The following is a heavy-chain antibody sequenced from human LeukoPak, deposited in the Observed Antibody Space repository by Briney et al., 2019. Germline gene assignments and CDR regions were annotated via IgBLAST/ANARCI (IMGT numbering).Heavy chain of an antibody. CDR2: ISAYNGNT. Sequence: GASVKVSCKASGYTFTSYGISWVRQAPGQGLEWMEWISAYNGNTNYAQKLQGRVTMTTDTSTSTAYMELRSLRSDDTAVYYCARDQDILTGLDAFDIWGQGTMVTVSS. D-gene: IGHD3-9*01. J-gene: IGHJ3*02. CDR3: ARDQDILTGLDAFDI. CDR1: GYTFTSYG. V-gene: IGHV1-18*01.